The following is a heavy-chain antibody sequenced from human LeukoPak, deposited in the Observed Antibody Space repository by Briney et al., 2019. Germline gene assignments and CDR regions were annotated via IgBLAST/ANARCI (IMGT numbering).Heavy chain of an antibody. D-gene: IGHD3-10*01. CDR3: ARGRLLWFGELLLNWFDP. Sequence: PSGTLSLTCAVYGGSFSGYYWSWIRQPPGKGLEWIGEINHSGSTNYNPSLKRRVTISVVTSKNQFSLKLSSVTAADTAVYYCARGRLLWFGELLLNWFDPWGQGNRVTVSS. CDR1: GGSFSGYY. J-gene: IGHJ5*02. CDR2: INHSGST. V-gene: IGHV4-34*01.